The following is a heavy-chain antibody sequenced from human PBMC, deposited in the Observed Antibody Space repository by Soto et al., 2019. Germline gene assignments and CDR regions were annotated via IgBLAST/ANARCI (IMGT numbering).Heavy chain of an antibody. D-gene: IGHD1-20*01. J-gene: IGHJ4*02. CDR2: IWYDGSKK. CDR1: GFTFSTYG. V-gene: IGHV3-33*01. CDR3: ATRNNWPYYFDY. Sequence: GGSLRLSCVGSGFTFSTYGTHWVRQAPGKGLEWVAVIWYDGSKKYYADSVKGRFTISRDNSKNTLYLQMNSLRAEDTALYYCATRNNWPYYFDYWGQGILVTVSS.